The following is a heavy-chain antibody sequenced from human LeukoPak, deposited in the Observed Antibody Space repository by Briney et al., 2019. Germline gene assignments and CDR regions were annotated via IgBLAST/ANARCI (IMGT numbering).Heavy chain of an antibody. CDR1: GYTFTGYY. J-gene: IGHJ6*03. CDR3: ARDGTIVVVPAAINGYYYYYMDV. V-gene: IGHV1-2*02. D-gene: IGHD2-2*02. Sequence: ASVKVSRKASGYTFTGYYMHWVRQAPGQGLEWMGWINPNSGGTNYAQKFQGRVTMIRDTSISTAYMELSRLRSDDTAVYYCARDGTIVVVPAAINGYYYYYMDVWGKGTTVTVSS. CDR2: INPNSGGT.